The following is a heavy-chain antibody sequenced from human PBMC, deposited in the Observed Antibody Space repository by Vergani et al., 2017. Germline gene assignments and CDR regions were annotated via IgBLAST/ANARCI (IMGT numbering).Heavy chain of an antibody. J-gene: IGHJ6*03. CDR1: GFTFSDYY. V-gene: IGHV3-11*06. Sequence: QVQLVESGGGLVKPGGSLRLSCAASGFTFSDYYMSWIRQAPGKGLEWVSYISSSSSYTNYADSVKGRFTISRDNAKNSLYLQMNSLRAEDTAVYYCARDRRGSYYGSGSYYDYYYYMDVWGKGTTVTVSS. CDR3: ARDRRGSYYGSGSYYDYYYYMDV. D-gene: IGHD3-10*01. CDR2: ISSSSSYT.